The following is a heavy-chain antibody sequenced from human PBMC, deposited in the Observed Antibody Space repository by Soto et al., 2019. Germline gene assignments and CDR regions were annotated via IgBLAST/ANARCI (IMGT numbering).Heavy chain of an antibody. Sequence: ASVKVSCKASGYTFTSYAMHWVRQAPGQRLEWMGWINVGNGNTKYSQKFQGRVTITRDTSASTAYMELSSLRSEDTAVYYCARVGSTVNYYYYCYMGVWGKGTTVTVSS. V-gene: IGHV1-3*01. CDR3: ARVGSTVNYYYYCYMGV. D-gene: IGHD4-17*01. CDR1: GYTFTSYA. CDR2: INVGNGNT. J-gene: IGHJ6*03.